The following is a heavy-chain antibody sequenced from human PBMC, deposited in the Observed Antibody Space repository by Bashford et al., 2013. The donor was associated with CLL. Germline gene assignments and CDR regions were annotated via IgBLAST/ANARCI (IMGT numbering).Heavy chain of an antibody. CDR3: ARDEDTVPDHFDL. Sequence: ASVKVSCKASGYNFNKYGISWVRQAPGQGLEWMGWISGRDGNTKYTQKVQGRVTMTTDTSTSTAYMELRSLTSDDTAVYYCARDEDTVPDHFDLWGQGTMVTVSS. V-gene: IGHV1-18*01. J-gene: IGHJ3*01. CDR1: GYNFNKYG. D-gene: IGHD4-17*01. CDR2: ISGRDGNT.